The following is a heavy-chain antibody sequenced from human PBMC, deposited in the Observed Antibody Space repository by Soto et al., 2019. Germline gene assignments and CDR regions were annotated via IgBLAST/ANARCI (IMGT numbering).Heavy chain of an antibody. Sequence: QVQLVQSGAEVKKPGSSVKVSCKASGGTFSSSAISWVRQAPGQGLEGMGGVIPICGTANYAQQFLGRVTITADKSTSTAQMELSSVRSEDKAVYYGGHSVVVVAATRANWFDPWGQGTMVTVSS. D-gene: IGHD2-15*01. CDR1: GGTFSSSA. V-gene: IGHV1-69*06. CDR3: GHSVVVVAATRANWFDP. CDR2: VIPICGTA. J-gene: IGHJ5*02.